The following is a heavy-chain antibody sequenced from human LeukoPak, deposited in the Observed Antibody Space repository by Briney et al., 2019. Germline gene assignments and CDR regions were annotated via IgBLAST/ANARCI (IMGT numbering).Heavy chain of an antibody. Sequence: GGSLRLSCAASGFTSSSYAMSWVRQAPGKGLEWVSAISGSGGSTYYADSVKGRFTISRDNSKNTLYLQMNSLRAEDTAVYYCAKGEDMVRGVIADYWGQGTLVTVSS. CDR3: AKGEDMVRGVIADY. D-gene: IGHD3-10*01. CDR1: GFTSSSYA. J-gene: IGHJ4*02. V-gene: IGHV3-23*01. CDR2: ISGSGGST.